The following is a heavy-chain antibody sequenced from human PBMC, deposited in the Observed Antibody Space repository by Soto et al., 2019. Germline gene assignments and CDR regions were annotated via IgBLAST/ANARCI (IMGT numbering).Heavy chain of an antibody. Sequence: SGPTLVNPTQTLTLTCIYSGFSLSSSGVAVGWIRQPPGKALEWLALIYWDDDKRFSPSLKTRLSITKDTSKNQVLLTMTNMDPVDTATYFCARSTPNFEKQLRYFAPLYYFDFWGQGILVTVSS. CDR2: IYWDDDK. CDR3: ARSTPNFEKQLRYFAPLYYFDF. V-gene: IGHV2-5*02. J-gene: IGHJ4*02. D-gene: IGHD3-9*01. CDR1: GFSLSSSGVA.